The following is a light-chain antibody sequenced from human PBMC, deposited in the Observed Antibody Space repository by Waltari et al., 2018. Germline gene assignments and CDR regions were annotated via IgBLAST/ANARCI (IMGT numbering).Light chain of an antibody. J-gene: IGLJ2*01. CDR1: SSDVGGYNF. Sequence: QSALTQPASVSGSPGQSITISCTGTSSDVGGYNFVCWYQQHPGKAPKLMIYEVHNRPSGISTRFSGSKSGNTASLTISGLQAEDEADYYCCSHAGSSTVVFGGGTKLTVL. CDR2: EVH. V-gene: IGLV2-23*02. CDR3: CSHAGSSTVV.